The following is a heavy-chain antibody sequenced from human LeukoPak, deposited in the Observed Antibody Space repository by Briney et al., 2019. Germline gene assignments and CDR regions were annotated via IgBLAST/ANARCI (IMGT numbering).Heavy chain of an antibody. CDR2: IYFSGGT. Sequence: SETLSLTCTVSGDSISSSSYYWAWIRQPPGKGLEWIGSIYFSGGTYYNPSLKSRVTISVDTSKNQLALKLSSVTAADTAVYYCAKYGSGSYYWFDPWGQGILVTVSS. D-gene: IGHD3-10*01. J-gene: IGHJ5*02. V-gene: IGHV4-39*01. CDR1: GDSISSSSYY. CDR3: AKYGSGSYYWFDP.